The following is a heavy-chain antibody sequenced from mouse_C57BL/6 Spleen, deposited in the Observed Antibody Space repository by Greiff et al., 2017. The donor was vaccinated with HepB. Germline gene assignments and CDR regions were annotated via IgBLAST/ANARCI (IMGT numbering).Heavy chain of an antibody. Sequence: EVKLVESGGGLVKPGGSLKLSCAASGFTFSSYAMSWVRQTPEKRLEWVATISDGGSYTYYPDNVKGRFTISRDNAKNNLYLQMSHLKSEDTAMYYCARDGEYGGFAYWGQGTLVTVSA. CDR1: GFTFSSYA. CDR2: ISDGGSYT. J-gene: IGHJ3*01. D-gene: IGHD2-10*02. CDR3: ARDGEYGGFAY. V-gene: IGHV5-4*01.